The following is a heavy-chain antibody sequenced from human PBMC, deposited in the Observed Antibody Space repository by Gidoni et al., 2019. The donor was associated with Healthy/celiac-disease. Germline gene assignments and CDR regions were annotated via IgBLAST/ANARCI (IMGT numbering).Heavy chain of an antibody. CDR1: GFPFCNAW. J-gene: IGHJ6*03. V-gene: IGHV3-15*07. CDR3: TTDCSSTRCWYYYYYYYMDV. Sequence: EVQLLESGGGLVQPGGSLRPSVAAPGFPFCNAWLNWVRQAPGKGLEWVGRIKSKTDGGTTDYAAPVKGRFTISRDDSKNTLYLQMNSLKTEDTAVYYCTTDCSSTRCWYYYYYYYMDVWGKGTTVTVSS. CDR2: IKSKTDGGTT. D-gene: IGHD2-2*01.